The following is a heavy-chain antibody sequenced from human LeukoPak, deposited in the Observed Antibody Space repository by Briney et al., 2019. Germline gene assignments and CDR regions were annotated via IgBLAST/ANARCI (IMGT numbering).Heavy chain of an antibody. Sequence: GGSLRLSCAASGFTFSNYWMHLVRQAPGKGLEYVSAISSNGGSTYYANSVKGRFTISRDNSKNTLYLQMGSLRAEDMAVYYCARDQRSSKPFYYYYYYMDVWGKGTTVTVSS. CDR1: GFTFSNYW. D-gene: IGHD1-26*01. V-gene: IGHV3-64*01. CDR3: ARDQRSSKPFYYYYYYMDV. J-gene: IGHJ6*03. CDR2: ISSNGGST.